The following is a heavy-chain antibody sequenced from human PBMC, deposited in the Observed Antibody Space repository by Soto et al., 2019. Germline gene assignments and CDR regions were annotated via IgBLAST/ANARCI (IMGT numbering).Heavy chain of an antibody. CDR2: INAGNGNT. J-gene: IGHJ4*03. CDR3: ARAAIFSTARRGPGHM. V-gene: IGHV1-3*01. Sequence: ASVKVSCKASGFSFSSYAMHWVRQAPGQRLEWMGWINAGNGNTKYSQNFQARVTITRDTSASTAYMDLSSLRSEDTAVYYCARAAIFSTARRGPGHMWGQGTMVTVYS. D-gene: IGHD6-6*01. CDR1: GFSFSSYA.